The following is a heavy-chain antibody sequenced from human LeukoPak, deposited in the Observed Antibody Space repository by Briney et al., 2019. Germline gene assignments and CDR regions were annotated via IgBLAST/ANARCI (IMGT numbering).Heavy chain of an antibody. J-gene: IGHJ6*03. Sequence: GGSLRLSCTASGFTFGDYAMSWVRQAPGKGLEWVANIKQDGSEKYYVDSVKGRFTISRDNAKNSLYLQMNSLRAEDTAVYYCARDRGYSYGLNYMDVWGKGTTVTVSS. D-gene: IGHD5-18*01. CDR1: GFTFGDYA. CDR3: ARDRGYSYGLNYMDV. V-gene: IGHV3-7*01. CDR2: IKQDGSEK.